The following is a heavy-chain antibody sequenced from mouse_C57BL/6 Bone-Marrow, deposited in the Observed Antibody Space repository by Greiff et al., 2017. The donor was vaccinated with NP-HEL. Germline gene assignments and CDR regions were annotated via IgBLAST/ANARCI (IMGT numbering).Heavy chain of an antibody. V-gene: IGHV1-18*01. CDR2: INPNNGGT. D-gene: IGHD1-1*01. CDR3: ARRVYYYGSSLTLYAMDY. Sequence: VQLQQSGPELVKPGASVKIPCKASGYTFTDYNMDWVKQSHGKSLEWIGDINPNNGGTIYNQKFKGKATLTVDKSSSTAYMELRSLTSEDTAVYYCARRVYYYGSSLTLYAMDYWGQGTSVTVSS. CDR1: GYTFTDYN. J-gene: IGHJ4*01.